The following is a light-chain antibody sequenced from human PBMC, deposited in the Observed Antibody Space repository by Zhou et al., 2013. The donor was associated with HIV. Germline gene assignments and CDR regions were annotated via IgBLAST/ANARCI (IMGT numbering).Light chain of an antibody. Sequence: DVVMSQTPLSLSVTPGQPASISCKSGQSLMRSVGKPSLCSFLQRPGQPPQLLVPAEARPASTAPDLPQVLVSDFSIRFSGVPDRFSGSGSGASFILKVSRLEAGEVGVQPPWTFGQGNKVEI. CDR3: WT. CDR1: QSLMRSVGKPS. V-gene: IGKV2D-29*01. J-gene: IGKJ1*01. CDR2: DFS.